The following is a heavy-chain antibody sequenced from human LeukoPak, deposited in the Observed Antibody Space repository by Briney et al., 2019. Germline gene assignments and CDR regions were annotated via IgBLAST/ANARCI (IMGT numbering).Heavy chain of an antibody. CDR3: ARAKRNGFDI. CDR2: IRSSSSTI. J-gene: IGHJ3*02. V-gene: IGHV3-48*01. Sequence: GGSLRLSCEASGFTFSNYSMNWVRQAPGKGLEWVSYIRSSSSTIYYADSVKGRFTISRDNAKNSLYLQMNSLGAEDTAVYYCARAKRNGFDIWGQGTMVTVSS. CDR1: GFTFSNYS.